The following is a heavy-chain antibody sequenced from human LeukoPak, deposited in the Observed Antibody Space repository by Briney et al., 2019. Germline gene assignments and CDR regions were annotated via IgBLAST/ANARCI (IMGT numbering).Heavy chain of an antibody. CDR1: GFTFSSSG. Sequence: GGSLRLSCAASGFTFSSSGMGWVRQAPGKGLEWVSAISASGSSTYYADSVRGRFTISRDNSKNTLYLQMNSLRAEDPAVYYCAKSAAPPYCSRTSCCSDSWGQGTLVTVSS. J-gene: IGHJ4*02. V-gene: IGHV3-23*01. CDR2: ISASGSST. D-gene: IGHD2-2*01. CDR3: AKSAAPPYCSRTSCCSDS.